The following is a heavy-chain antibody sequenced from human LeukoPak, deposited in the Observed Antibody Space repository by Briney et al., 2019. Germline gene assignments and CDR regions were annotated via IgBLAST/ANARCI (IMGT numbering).Heavy chain of an antibody. CDR1: GFTFSNYH. CDR2: ISSSGSTI. CDR3: ARGPPYYDYVWGSYDY. Sequence: GGSLRLSCAASGFTFSNYHMSWIRQAPGKGLEWVSYISSSGSTIYYADSVKGRFTISRDNAKNSLYLQMNSLRAEDTAVYYCARGPPYYDYVWGSYDYWGQGTLVTVSS. D-gene: IGHD3-16*01. J-gene: IGHJ4*02. V-gene: IGHV3-11*01.